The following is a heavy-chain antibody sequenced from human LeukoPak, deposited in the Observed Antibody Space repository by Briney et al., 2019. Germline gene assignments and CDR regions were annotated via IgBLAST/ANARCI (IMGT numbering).Heavy chain of an antibody. V-gene: IGHV3-23*01. J-gene: IGHJ5*01. CDR2: ISGSGGNT. D-gene: IGHD1-26*01. Sequence: GGSLRLSCVASGFTFSTYAMSWVRQGPGKGLEWLSGISGSGGNTHYANSVKGRFIISRDNSKNTVYLQMNILRADDTAVYYCAKLEVGATHFDFWGQETLVSVSS. CDR3: AKLEVGATHFDF. CDR1: GFTFSTYA.